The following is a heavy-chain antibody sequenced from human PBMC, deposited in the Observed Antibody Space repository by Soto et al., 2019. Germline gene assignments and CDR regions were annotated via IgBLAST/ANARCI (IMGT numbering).Heavy chain of an antibody. CDR1: GYTFTSYA. Sequence: ASVKPSCKASGYTFTSYAMHWVRQAPGQRLEWMGWINAGNGNTKYSQKFQGRVTITRDTSASTAYMELSSLRSEDTAVYYCARGPFYCSGGRCYLFAPRGQGTLVIVSA. CDR3: ARGPFYCSGGRCYLFAP. J-gene: IGHJ5*02. V-gene: IGHV1-3*01. CDR2: INAGNGNT. D-gene: IGHD2-15*01.